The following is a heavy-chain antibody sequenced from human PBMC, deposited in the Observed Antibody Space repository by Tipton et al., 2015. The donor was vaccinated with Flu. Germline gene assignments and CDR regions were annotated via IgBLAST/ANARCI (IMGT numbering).Heavy chain of an antibody. CDR1: GGSFSGYY. D-gene: IGHD1-26*01. CDR3: ARDPSPTMVGATILDY. Sequence: TLSLTCAVYGGSFSGYYWSWIRQPPGKGLEWIGEINHSGSTNYNPSLKSRVTISVDTSKNQFSLKLSSVTAADTAVYYCARDPSPTMVGATILDYWGQGTLVTVSS. J-gene: IGHJ4*02. V-gene: IGHV4-34*01. CDR2: INHSGST.